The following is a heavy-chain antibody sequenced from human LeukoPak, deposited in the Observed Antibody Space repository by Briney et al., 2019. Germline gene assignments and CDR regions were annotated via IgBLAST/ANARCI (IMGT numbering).Heavy chain of an antibody. V-gene: IGHV3-30*18. J-gene: IGHJ4*02. CDR2: ISYDGSNK. Sequence: PGGSLRLSCAASGFTFSSYGMHWVRQAPGKGLEWVAVISYDGSNKYYADSVKGRITISRDNSKNTLYLQMNSLRAEDTAVYYCAKSGWNDGVAYFDYWGQGTLVTVSS. CDR1: GFTFSSYG. CDR3: AKSGWNDGVAYFDY. D-gene: IGHD1-1*01.